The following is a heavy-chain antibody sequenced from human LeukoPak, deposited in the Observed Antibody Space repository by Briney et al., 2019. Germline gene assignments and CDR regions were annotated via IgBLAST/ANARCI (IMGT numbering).Heavy chain of an antibody. Sequence: ASVKVSCKTSGYTFTRCAVHWVRQAPGQRLEWMGWIHADSSNTKYSQKLQGRVTIARDTSASTIYMELSSLRFEDTAVYFCTIGLAGDWDAFDIWGLGTMVTVSS. CDR3: TIGLAGDWDAFDI. CDR2: IHADSSNT. D-gene: IGHD6-19*01. CDR1: GYTFTRCA. V-gene: IGHV1-3*01. J-gene: IGHJ3*02.